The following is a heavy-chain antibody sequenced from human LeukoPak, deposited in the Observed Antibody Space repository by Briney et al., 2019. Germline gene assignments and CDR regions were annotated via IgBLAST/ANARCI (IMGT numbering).Heavy chain of an antibody. Sequence: SCKASGGTFSSYAMHWVRQAPGKGLEWVAVISYDGSNKYYADSVKGRFTISRDNSKNTLYLQMNSLRAEDTAVYYCARDLGYSSGFDYWGQGTLVTVSS. CDR1: GGTFSSYA. D-gene: IGHD6-19*01. CDR3: ARDLGYSSGFDY. V-gene: IGHV3-30*04. J-gene: IGHJ4*02. CDR2: ISYDGSNK.